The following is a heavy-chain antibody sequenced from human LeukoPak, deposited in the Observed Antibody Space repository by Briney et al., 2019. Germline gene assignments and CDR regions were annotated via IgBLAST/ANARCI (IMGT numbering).Heavy chain of an antibody. J-gene: IGHJ4*02. Sequence: MTSETLSLTCTVSGGSISSYYWSWIRQPPGKGLEWIGYIYYSGSTNYNPSLKSRVTISVDTSKNQFSLKLSSVTAADTAVYYCARIQSRTIGGYFDYWGQGTLVTVSS. D-gene: IGHD1/OR15-1a*01. V-gene: IGHV4-59*01. CDR2: IYYSGST. CDR1: GGSISSYY. CDR3: ARIQSRTIGGYFDY.